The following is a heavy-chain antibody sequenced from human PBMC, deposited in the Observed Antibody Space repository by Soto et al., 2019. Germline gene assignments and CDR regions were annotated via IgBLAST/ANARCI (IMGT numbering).Heavy chain of an antibody. CDR2: ISTYNGNT. CDR1: GYTFTTYD. D-gene: IGHD2-21*01. CDR3: ARFPGHGRMVSAPNVYNRDV. Sequence: ASVKVSCKASGYTFTTYDISWVRQAPGQGLEWMGRISTYNGNTNYPQSLQGRLTMTTDTSTTTAYMELRNLSSDDTAVYYCARFPGHGRMVSAPNVYNRDVWGQGANVTVPS. V-gene: IGHV1-18*01. J-gene: IGHJ6*02.